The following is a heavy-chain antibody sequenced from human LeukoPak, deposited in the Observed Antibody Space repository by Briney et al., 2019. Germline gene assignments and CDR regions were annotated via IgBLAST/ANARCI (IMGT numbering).Heavy chain of an antibody. J-gene: IGHJ3*02. D-gene: IGHD2-15*01. Sequence: GGSLRLSCAASGFTVSSNFMSWVRQAPGKGLEWVSVIYGGGSTYYADSVKGRFTISRDNSKNTLYLQMNSLRAEDTAVYYCARVVVVAGKAFDIWGQGTMVTVSS. CDR1: GFTVSSNF. CDR2: IYGGGST. CDR3: ARVVVVAGKAFDI. V-gene: IGHV3-53*01.